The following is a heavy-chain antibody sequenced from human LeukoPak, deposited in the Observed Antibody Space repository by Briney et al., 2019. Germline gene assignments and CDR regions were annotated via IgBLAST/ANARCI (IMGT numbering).Heavy chain of an antibody. V-gene: IGHV5-51*01. CDR2: INPGDSDT. J-gene: IGHJ5*02. CDR1: GYSFSSSW. D-gene: IGHD3-10*01. CDR3: ARQPGAGWFDP. Sequence: GESLKISCQASGYSFSSSWIGWARQMPGKGLEWMAIINPGDSDTRYSPSFQGQVTISADRSISTVYLQWGSLKASDTAMYYCARQPGAGWFDPWGQGTLVTVSS.